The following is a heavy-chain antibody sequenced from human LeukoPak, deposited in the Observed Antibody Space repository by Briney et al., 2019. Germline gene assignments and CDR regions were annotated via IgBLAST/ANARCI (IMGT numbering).Heavy chain of an antibody. V-gene: IGHV3-15*07. CDR1: GFTFSNVW. CDR2: IRSKTHGETI. D-gene: IGHD6-19*01. J-gene: IGHJ4*02. Sequence: GGSLRLSCVASGFTFSNVWMNWVRQAPGKGLEWVGRIRSKTHGETIDYAAPVRGRFTISRDDSKNTLYLQLNSLKTEDTAVYYCATEVIIAVTGNDYWGQGSLVTVSS. CDR3: ATEVIIAVTGNDY.